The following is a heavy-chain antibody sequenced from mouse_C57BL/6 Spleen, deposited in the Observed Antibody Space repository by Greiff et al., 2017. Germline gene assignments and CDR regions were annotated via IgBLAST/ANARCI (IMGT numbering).Heavy chain of an antibody. CDR1: GYAFSSYW. V-gene: IGHV1-80*01. D-gene: IGHD2-1*01. CDR2: IYPGDGDT. J-gene: IGHJ2*01. CDR3: ARYYGNYPDD. Sequence: VQLQQSGAELVKPGASVKISCKASGYAFSSYWMDWVKQRPGKGLDWIGKIYPGDGDTNYNGKFKGKATLTADKSSSTAYMQLSSLTSEDAAVYFCARYYGNYPDDWGKGTTLTVSS.